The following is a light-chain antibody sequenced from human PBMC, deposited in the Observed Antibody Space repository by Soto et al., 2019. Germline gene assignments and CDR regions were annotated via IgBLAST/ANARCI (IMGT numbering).Light chain of an antibody. Sequence: EIVMTQAPGILSVSPGDRATLSCRASQSVGRNLAWYQQKPDQAPTLLIYASSTRATGLPARFSGSGSETQFTLTISSLQSEDFGVYYCQEYSTWPLFTFGPGTRVAIK. J-gene: IGKJ3*01. CDR1: QSVGRN. CDR2: ASS. CDR3: QEYSTWPLFT. V-gene: IGKV3-15*01.